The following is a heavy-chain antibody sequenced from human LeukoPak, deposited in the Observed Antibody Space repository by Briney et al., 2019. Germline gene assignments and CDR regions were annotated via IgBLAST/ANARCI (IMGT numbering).Heavy chain of an antibody. CDR1: GGSTSGYN. D-gene: IGHD2-15*01. Sequence: SETLTLTCAVPGGSTSGYNWSWIRQPAGKGLEWIGRVYSSGSTDYNPSLKSRVTMSVDTSKNQFSLNLNSVTAADTAVYYCAREKVRYCSGGSCYFETFDIWGQGTMVTVSS. CDR2: VYSSGST. V-gene: IGHV4-4*07. CDR3: AREKVRYCSGGSCYFETFDI. J-gene: IGHJ3*02.